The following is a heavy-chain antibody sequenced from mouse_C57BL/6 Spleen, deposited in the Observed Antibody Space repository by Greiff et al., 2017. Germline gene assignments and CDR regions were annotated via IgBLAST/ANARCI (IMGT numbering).Heavy chain of an antibody. CDR1: GYAFSSSW. CDR2: IYPGDGDT. V-gene: IGHV1-82*01. CDR3: ARRPIYYDYDLDY. D-gene: IGHD2-4*01. Sequence: VQLQQSGPELVKPGASVKISCKASGYAFSSSWMNWVKQRPGKGLEWIGRIYPGDGDTNYNGKFKGKATLTAAKSSSTAYMKLSSLTSEDSAVYFCARRPIYYDYDLDYWGQGTTLTVSS. J-gene: IGHJ2*01.